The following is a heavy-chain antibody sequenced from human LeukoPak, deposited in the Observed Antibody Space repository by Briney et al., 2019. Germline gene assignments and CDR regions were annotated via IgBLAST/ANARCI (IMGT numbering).Heavy chain of an antibody. D-gene: IGHD3-3*01. V-gene: IGHV3-23*01. Sequence: GGSLRLSCAASGFTFSSYAMSWVRQAPGKGLEWVSAISGSGGSTYYADSVKGRFTISRDNSKNTLYLQMNSLRAEDTAVYYCAKAGTRFLEWLLYHYWGQGTLVTVSS. CDR1: GFTFSSYA. CDR3: AKAGTRFLEWLLYHY. J-gene: IGHJ4*02. CDR2: ISGSGGST.